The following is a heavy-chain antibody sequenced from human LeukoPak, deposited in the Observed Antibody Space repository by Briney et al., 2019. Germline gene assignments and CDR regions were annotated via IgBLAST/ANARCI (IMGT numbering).Heavy chain of an antibody. J-gene: IGHJ4*02. D-gene: IGHD6-19*01. CDR3: ARSPHGYSSGWYGVTPEYYFDY. CDR2: ISSSSSYI. Sequence: GGSLRLCCAASGFTFSSYSMNWVRQAPGKGLEWVSSISSSSSYIYYADSVKGRFTISRDNAKNSLYLQMNSLRAEDTAVYYCARSPHGYSSGWYGVTPEYYFDYWGQGTLVTVSS. V-gene: IGHV3-21*01. CDR1: GFTFSSYS.